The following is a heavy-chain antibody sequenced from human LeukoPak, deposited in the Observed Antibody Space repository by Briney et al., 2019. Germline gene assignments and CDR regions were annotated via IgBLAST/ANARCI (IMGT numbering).Heavy chain of an antibody. Sequence: SETLSLTCAVYGGSYSGYYWSWIRQPPGKGLEWIGEINHSGSTNYNPSLKSRVTISVDTSKNQFSLKLSSVTAADTAVYYCARSYCSSPSCYWFDPWGQGTLVTVSS. J-gene: IGHJ5*02. CDR3: ARSYCSSPSCYWFDP. D-gene: IGHD2-2*01. CDR2: INHSGST. CDR1: GGSYSGYY. V-gene: IGHV4-34*01.